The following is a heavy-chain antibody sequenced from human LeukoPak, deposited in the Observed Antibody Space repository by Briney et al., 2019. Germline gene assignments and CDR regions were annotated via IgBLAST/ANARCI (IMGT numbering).Heavy chain of an antibody. D-gene: IGHD3-22*01. J-gene: IGHJ4*02. Sequence: SVKVSCKASGGTFSSYAISWVRQAPGQGLEWMGRTIPILGIANYAQKFQGRVTITADKSTSTAYMELSSLRSEDTAVYYCARGGSSGLIDYWGRGTLVTVSS. CDR3: ARGGSSGLIDY. CDR1: GGTFSSYA. CDR2: TIPILGIA. V-gene: IGHV1-69*04.